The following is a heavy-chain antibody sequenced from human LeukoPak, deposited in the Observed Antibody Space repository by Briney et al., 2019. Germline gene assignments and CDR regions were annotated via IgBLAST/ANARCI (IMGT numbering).Heavy chain of an antibody. CDR3: ATVDYYDSSGYHN. J-gene: IGHJ4*02. CDR2: FDPEDGET. V-gene: IGHV1-24*01. CDR1: GYTLTELS. Sequence: ASVTVSCMVSGYTLTELSMHWVRQAPGKGLEWMGGFDPEDGETIHAQKFQGRDTMTEDTSTDTAYMELSSLRSEDTAVYYCATVDYYDSSGYHNWGKGTLVTVS. D-gene: IGHD3-22*01.